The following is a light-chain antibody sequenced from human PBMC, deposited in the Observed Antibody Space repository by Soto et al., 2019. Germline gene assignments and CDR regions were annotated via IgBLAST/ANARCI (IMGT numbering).Light chain of an antibody. Sequence: EIAMTQSPATLSVSPGGRATPPCRASQSVSNNLAWFQQKPGQVPRLLIYGASNRATGVSARFSGSGSGTEFTLTISSLQSEDFAVYYCQQYHYWWTFGQGTKVDIK. V-gene: IGKV3-15*01. CDR3: QQYHYWWT. CDR2: GAS. CDR1: QSVSNN. J-gene: IGKJ1*01.